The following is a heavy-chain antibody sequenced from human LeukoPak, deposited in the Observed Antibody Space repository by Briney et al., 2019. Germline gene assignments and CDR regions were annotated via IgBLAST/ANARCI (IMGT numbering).Heavy chain of an antibody. V-gene: IGHV3-66*02. D-gene: IGHD3-10*01. CDR2: IRDSGET. Sequence: GGSLRLSCAASGFTFSDYYMSWVRQAPGKGLEWVSLIRDSGETFYADSVKGRFTISRDNSKNTMYLQMNRLRVEDTAVYFCARDRAGTKDWVEFDPWGQGTLGTVSS. CDR3: ARDRAGTKDWVEFDP. CDR1: GFTFSDYY. J-gene: IGHJ5*01.